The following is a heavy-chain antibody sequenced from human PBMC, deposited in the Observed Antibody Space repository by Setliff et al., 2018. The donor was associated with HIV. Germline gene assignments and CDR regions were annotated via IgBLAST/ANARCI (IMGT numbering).Heavy chain of an antibody. Sequence: ASVKVSCKASGYTLTNYDINWVRQATGQGLEWMGWMNPNGATGYAQEFQGRVTMTRDTSISTAYMELSSLRSEDTAVYYCARVISGRGRELPDFDYWGQGTQVTVSS. V-gene: IGHV1-8*02. D-gene: IGHD3-10*01. J-gene: IGHJ4*02. CDR3: ARVISGRGRELPDFDY. CDR2: MNPNGAT. CDR1: GYTLTNYD.